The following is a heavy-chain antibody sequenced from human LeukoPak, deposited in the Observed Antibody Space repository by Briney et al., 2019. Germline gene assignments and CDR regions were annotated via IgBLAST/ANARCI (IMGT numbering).Heavy chain of an antibody. J-gene: IGHJ3*02. CDR1: GFTFSSYG. D-gene: IGHD2-15*01. CDR3: ASARGSGGLDAFDI. CDR2: LWYDGSNK. V-gene: IGHV3-33*01. Sequence: GGSLRLSCAGSGFTFSSYGMHWVRQAPGKGLEWVAVLWYDGSNKDYADSVKGRFTISRDNSKNTLYLQMNSLRAEDTAVYYCASARGSGGLDAFDIWGQGTMVTVSS.